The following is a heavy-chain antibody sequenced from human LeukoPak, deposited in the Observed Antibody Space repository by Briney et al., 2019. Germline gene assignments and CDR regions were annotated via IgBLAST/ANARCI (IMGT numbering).Heavy chain of an antibody. CDR1: GGTFSSYA. J-gene: IGHJ4*02. Sequence: SVKVSCKASGGTFSSYAISWVRQAPGQGLEWMGGIIPIFGTANYAQKFQGRVTITADESTSTACMELSSLRSEDTAVYYCARTTETYYYDSSGFYYFDYWGQGTLVTVSS. V-gene: IGHV1-69*13. CDR2: IIPIFGTA. D-gene: IGHD3-22*01. CDR3: ARTTETYYYDSSGFYYFDY.